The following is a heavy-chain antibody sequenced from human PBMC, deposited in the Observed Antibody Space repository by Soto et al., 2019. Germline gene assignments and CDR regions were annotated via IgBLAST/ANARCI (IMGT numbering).Heavy chain of an antibody. V-gene: IGHV3-48*02. J-gene: IGHJ4*02. CDR2: ISSSSSTI. D-gene: IGHD3-22*01. CDR3: ATDEYYHDRSGHFDY. Sequence: PGGSLRLSCAASGFTFSSYSMNWVRQAPGKGLEWVSYISSSSSTIYYADSVKGRFTISRDNAKNSLYLQMNSLRDEDTAVYYCATDEYYHDRSGHFDYRGPGTLVTV. CDR1: GFTFSSYS.